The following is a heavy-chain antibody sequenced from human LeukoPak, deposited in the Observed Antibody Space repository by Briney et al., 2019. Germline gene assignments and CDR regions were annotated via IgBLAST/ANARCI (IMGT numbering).Heavy chain of an antibody. CDR1: GFTFSRHW. J-gene: IGHJ4*02. D-gene: IGHD2-8*02. V-gene: IGHV3-7*01. CDR2: IKQDGSER. CDR3: ARDGGHSTDLDY. Sequence: GGSLRLSCATSGFTFSRHWMRWVRQAPGKGPEWVANIKQDGSERYYVHSVKGRFTISRDNAKNSLYLQMNSLRAEDTAVYYCARDGGHSTDLDYWGQGLLGTVSS.